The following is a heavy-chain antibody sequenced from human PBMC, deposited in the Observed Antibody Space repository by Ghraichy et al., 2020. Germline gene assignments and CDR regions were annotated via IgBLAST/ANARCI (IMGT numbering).Heavy chain of an antibody. CDR3: ARDTAYGSGSRNYFDT. D-gene: IGHD3-10*01. CDR1: GFTFSDYY. V-gene: IGHV3-11*01. J-gene: IGHJ5*02. Sequence: GGSLRLSCAASGFTFSDYYMTWIRQSPGKGLEWLSYISSSGATIKYADSVRGRFSISRDNAEKSLYLQMNNLRVEDTAMYYCARDTAYGSGSRNYFDTWGQGVLVTVSS. CDR2: ISSSGATI.